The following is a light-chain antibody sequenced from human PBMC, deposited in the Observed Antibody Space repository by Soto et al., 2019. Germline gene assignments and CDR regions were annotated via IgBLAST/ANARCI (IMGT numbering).Light chain of an antibody. V-gene: IGKV1-12*01. CDR3: QQGKTFPFT. Sequence: IQMTQSPSSVSASVGDTVTLSCQTSHGVSGWLAWYQQKPGKAPTILIYTVSNLQSGVPSRFSGSRSGTDFSLTITNLQPEDFATYFWQQGKTFPFTFGPGTKVEVK. CDR2: TVS. J-gene: IGKJ3*01. CDR1: HGVSGW.